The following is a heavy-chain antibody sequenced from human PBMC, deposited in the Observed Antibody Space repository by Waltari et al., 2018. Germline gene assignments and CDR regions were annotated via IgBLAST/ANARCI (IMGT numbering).Heavy chain of an antibody. J-gene: IGHJ4*02. CDR3: AREVLSWELLHYFDY. Sequence: EVQLVESGGGLVQPGGSLRLSCAASGFTFSSYSMNWVRQAPGKGLEWVSYISSSSSTIYYAASVKGRFTISRDNAKNSLYLQMNSLRAEDTAVYYCAREVLSWELLHYFDYWGQGTLVTVSS. CDR1: GFTFSSYS. V-gene: IGHV3-48*01. CDR2: ISSSSSTI. D-gene: IGHD1-26*01.